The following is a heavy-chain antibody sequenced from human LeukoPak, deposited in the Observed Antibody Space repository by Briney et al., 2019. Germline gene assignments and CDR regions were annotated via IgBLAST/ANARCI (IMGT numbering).Heavy chain of an antibody. Sequence: GGSLRLSCAASGFTFDDYAMHWVRQAPGKGLEWVSGISWNSGSIGYADSVKGRFTISRDNAKNSLYLQMNSLRAEDTALYCCASSSGWYVFDYWGQGTLVTVSS. V-gene: IGHV3-9*01. J-gene: IGHJ4*02. D-gene: IGHD6-19*01. CDR1: GFTFDDYA. CDR3: ASSSGWYVFDY. CDR2: ISWNSGSI.